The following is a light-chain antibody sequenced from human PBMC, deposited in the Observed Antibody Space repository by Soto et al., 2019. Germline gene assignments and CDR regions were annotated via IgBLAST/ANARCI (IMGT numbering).Light chain of an antibody. CDR3: SLYAGSTEM. J-gene: IGLJ3*02. CDR1: SSDVESYNL. V-gene: IGLV2-23*01. CDR2: GDT. Sequence: QSALTQPASVSGSPGQSITISCTGTSSDVESYNLVSWYQQHPGKAPKLMIFGDTQRPSGVSNRFSGSRSGNTASLTISGLWAEDEADDYCSLYAGSTEMFGGGTKLTVL.